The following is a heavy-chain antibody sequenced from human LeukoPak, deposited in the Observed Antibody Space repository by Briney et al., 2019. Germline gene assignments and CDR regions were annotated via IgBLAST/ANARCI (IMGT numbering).Heavy chain of an antibody. CDR3: GGEFSSSPASMDV. D-gene: IGHD6-13*01. CDR1: GFTFDDYA. Sequence: PGRSLRLSCIGFGFTFDDYALNWVRQAPGKGLEWVSFISSTSDSIYYADSVKGRFTISRDNAKNSLYLQMNSLREEDTAVYYCGGEFSSSPASMDVWGQGATVTVSS. V-gene: IGHV3-21*06. CDR2: ISSTSDSI. J-gene: IGHJ6*02.